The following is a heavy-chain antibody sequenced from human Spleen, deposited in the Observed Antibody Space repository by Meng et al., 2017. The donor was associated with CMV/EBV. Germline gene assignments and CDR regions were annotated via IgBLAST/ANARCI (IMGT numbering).Heavy chain of an antibody. CDR2: IWYDGTNK. Sequence: SGFHLNRYGMHWVRQAPGRGLGWVALIWYDGTNKSYIDSVKGRFTISRDNSKNTLYLQMNSLRVEDTAVYYCAKEPGSGSSSSYFDYWGQGTLVTVSS. CDR1: GFHLNRYG. J-gene: IGHJ4*02. D-gene: IGHD6-6*01. CDR3: AKEPGSGSSSSYFDY. V-gene: IGHV3-33*06.